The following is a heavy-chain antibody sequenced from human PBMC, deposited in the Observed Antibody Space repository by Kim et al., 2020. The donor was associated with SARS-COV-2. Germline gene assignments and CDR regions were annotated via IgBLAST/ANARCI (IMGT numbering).Heavy chain of an antibody. CDR2: ISSSSSYI. V-gene: IGHV3-21*01. Sequence: GGSLRLSCAASGFTFSSYSMNWVRQAPGKGLEWVSSISSSSSYIYYADSVKGRFTISRDNAKNSLYLQMNSLRAEDTAVYYCARDDSIWLQFPLAAAWEPRNDYWGQGTLVTVSS. CDR3: ARDDSIWLQFPLAAAWEPRNDY. CDR1: GFTFSSYS. D-gene: IGHD5-12*01. J-gene: IGHJ4*02.